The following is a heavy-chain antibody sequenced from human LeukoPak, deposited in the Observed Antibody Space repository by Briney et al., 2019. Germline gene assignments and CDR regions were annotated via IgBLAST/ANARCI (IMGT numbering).Heavy chain of an antibody. V-gene: IGHV3-30*02. Sequence: GGSLRLSCAASGFTFSSYGMHWVRQAPGKGLEWVAFVRYDGSNKYYADSVKGRFTISRDNSKNTLYLQMNSLRAEDTAVYYCAKDMAATLDYWGQGTLVTVSS. J-gene: IGHJ4*02. D-gene: IGHD6-25*01. CDR3: AKDMAATLDY. CDR2: VRYDGSNK. CDR1: GFTFSSYG.